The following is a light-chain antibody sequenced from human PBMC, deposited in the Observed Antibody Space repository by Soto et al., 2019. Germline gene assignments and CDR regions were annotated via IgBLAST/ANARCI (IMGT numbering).Light chain of an antibody. CDR2: EGS. J-gene: IGLJ1*01. CDR1: SSDVGSYNL. Sequence: QSVLTPPASVSGSPGQSITISCTGTSSDVGSYNLVSWYQQHPGKDPKLMIYEGSKRPSGVSNRFSGAKSGNTASLTISGLQAEDKADYYCCSYAGSSTPYVFGAETKVTVL. V-gene: IGLV2-23*01. CDR3: CSYAGSSTPYV.